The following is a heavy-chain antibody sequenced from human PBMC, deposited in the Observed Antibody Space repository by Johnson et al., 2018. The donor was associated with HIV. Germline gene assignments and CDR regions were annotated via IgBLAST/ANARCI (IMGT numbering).Heavy chain of an antibody. D-gene: IGHD4-23*01. CDR2: IWYDGNNK. Sequence: QVQLVESGGGVVRPGRSLRLSCAASGFTFSSYGMHWVRQAPGKGLQWVAVIWYDGNNKYYADSVKGRFTISRDNSKNTLYLQMNSLRAEDTAVYYCAKSPAKDHGGNSGAFDIWGQGTMVTVSS. J-gene: IGHJ3*02. CDR3: AKSPAKDHGGNSGAFDI. V-gene: IGHV3-33*06. CDR1: GFTFSSYG.